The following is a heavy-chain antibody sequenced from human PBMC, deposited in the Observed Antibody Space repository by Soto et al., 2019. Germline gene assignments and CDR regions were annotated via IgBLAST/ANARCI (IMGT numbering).Heavy chain of an antibody. D-gene: IGHD2-15*01. Sequence: PGGSLRLSCPASAFSFSSYSGNWVRQVPGKGLVWVSRVNPDGSSTTYADSVKRRFTISRDNTKNTLFLQMNSLRVDDTALYFCVRDQDTYGQAVFDSWGQGTLVTSPQ. J-gene: IGHJ4*02. V-gene: IGHV3-74*03. CDR3: VRDQDTYGQAVFDS. CDR1: AFSFSSYS. CDR2: VNPDGSST.